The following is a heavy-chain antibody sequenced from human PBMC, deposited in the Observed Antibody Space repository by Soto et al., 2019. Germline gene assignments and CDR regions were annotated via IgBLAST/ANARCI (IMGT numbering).Heavy chain of an antibody. D-gene: IGHD3-22*01. CDR1: GGSISSYY. V-gene: IGHV4-59*01. CDR3: ARGNYYDIMAFDI. CDR2: IYYSGST. J-gene: IGHJ3*02. Sequence: SETLSLTCTVSGGSISSYYWSWIRQPPGKGLEWIGYIYYSGSTNYNPSLKSRVTISVDTSKNQFSLKLSSVTAADTAVYYCARGNYYDIMAFDIWGQGTMVTVSS.